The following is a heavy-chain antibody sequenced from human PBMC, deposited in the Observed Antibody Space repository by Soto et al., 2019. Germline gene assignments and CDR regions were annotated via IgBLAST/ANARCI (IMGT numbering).Heavy chain of an antibody. CDR3: ARDRGQWNDAFDI. Sequence: EVQLVESGGGLVQPGGSLRLSCAASGFTVSSNYMSWVRQAPGKGLEWVSVIYSGGSTYYADSVKGRFTISRHNSQNTLYLNMNSLRAEDTAVYYCARDRGQWNDAFDIWGQGTMVTVSS. CDR1: GFTVSSNY. D-gene: IGHD6-19*01. J-gene: IGHJ3*02. CDR2: IYSGGST. V-gene: IGHV3-53*04.